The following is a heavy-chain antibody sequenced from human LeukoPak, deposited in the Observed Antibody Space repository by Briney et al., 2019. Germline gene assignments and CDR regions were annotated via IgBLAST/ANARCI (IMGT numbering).Heavy chain of an antibody. CDR1: GFSLSTYG. V-gene: IGHV3-30*02. CDR2: IRNDGSNK. J-gene: IGHJ4*02. D-gene: IGHD6-6*01. CDR3: AKPGGASSIAY. Sequence: GGSLRLSCAVSGFSLSTYGMHWVRQAPGKGLEWVAFIRNDGSNKYYADSVKGRFTISRDNTKNILYLQMNSLRAEDTAVYYCAKPGGASSIAYWGQGTLVTVSS.